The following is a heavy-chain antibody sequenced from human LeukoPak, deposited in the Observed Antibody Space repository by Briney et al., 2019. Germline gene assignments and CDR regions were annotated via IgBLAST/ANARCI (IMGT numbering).Heavy chain of an antibody. D-gene: IGHD2-15*01. CDR2: IYTSGST. J-gene: IGHJ5*02. CDR3: ARVEGGRAKGWWFDP. CDR1: GGSISSYY. Sequence: KTSETLSLTCTLSGGSISSYYWSWIRQPAGKGLQWIGRIYTSGSTNYNPSLKSRVTMSVDTSKNQFSLKLSSVTAADTAVYYCARVEGGRAKGWWFDPWGQGTLVTVSS. V-gene: IGHV4-4*07.